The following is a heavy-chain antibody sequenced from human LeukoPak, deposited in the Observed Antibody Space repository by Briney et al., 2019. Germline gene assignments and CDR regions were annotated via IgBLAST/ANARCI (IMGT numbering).Heavy chain of an antibody. CDR3: AKDIKVGATPEAFDI. V-gene: IGHV3-9*01. D-gene: IGHD1-26*01. CDR1: GFTFDDYA. CDR2: ISWNSGSI. J-gene: IGHJ3*02. Sequence: GGSLRLSCAAPGFTFDDYAMHWVRQAPGKGLEWVSGISWNSGSIGYADSVKGRFTVSRDNAKNSLYLQMNSLRAEDTALYYCAKDIKVGATPEAFDIWGQGTMVTVSS.